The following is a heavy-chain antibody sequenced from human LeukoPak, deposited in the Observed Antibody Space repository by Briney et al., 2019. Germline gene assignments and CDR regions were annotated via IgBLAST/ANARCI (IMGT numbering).Heavy chain of an antibody. CDR1: GYTFTGYY. Sequence: ASVKVSRKASGYTFTGYYMHWVRQAPGQGLEWMGWINPNSGGTNYAQKFRGRVTMTRNTSISTAYMELSSLTSEDTAVYYCARELPRSNSFDSWGQGTLVTVSS. CDR3: ARELPRSNSFDS. J-gene: IGHJ5*01. CDR2: INPNSGGT. V-gene: IGHV1-2*02. D-gene: IGHD4-23*01.